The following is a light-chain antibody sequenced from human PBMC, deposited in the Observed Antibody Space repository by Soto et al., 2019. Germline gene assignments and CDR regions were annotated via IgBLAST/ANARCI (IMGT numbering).Light chain of an antibody. CDR1: QSVTGSY. J-gene: IGKJ1*01. V-gene: IGKV3-20*01. CDR3: QQYGNAPWT. Sequence: SVFPPTPAPPSLSPGERATLSFTASQSVTGSYLAWYQQKPGQPPRLLIYAASSRATGIPDRLSGSGSGTDFTLTISRLEPEDLAVYYCQQYGNAPWTFGQGTKVDI. CDR2: AAS.